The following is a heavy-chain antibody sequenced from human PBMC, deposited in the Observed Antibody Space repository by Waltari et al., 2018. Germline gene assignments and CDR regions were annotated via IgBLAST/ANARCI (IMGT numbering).Heavy chain of an antibody. Sequence: GGSFSGYYWSWIRQPPGKGLEWIGEINHSGSTNYNPSLKSRVTISVDTSKNQFSLKLSSVTAADTAVYYCAREATSSMVRGVDAFDIWGQGTMVTVSS. D-gene: IGHD3-10*01. V-gene: IGHV4-34*01. CDR3: AREATSSMVRGVDAFDI. J-gene: IGHJ3*02. CDR1: GGSFSGYY. CDR2: INHSGST.